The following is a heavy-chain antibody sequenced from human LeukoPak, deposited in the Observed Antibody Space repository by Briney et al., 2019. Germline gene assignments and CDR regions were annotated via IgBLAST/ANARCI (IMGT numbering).Heavy chain of an antibody. CDR2: INHSGST. V-gene: IGHV4-34*01. D-gene: IGHD3-16*01. J-gene: IGHJ4*02. CDR1: GGSFSGYY. CDR3: ARGAGEQPDPLDY. Sequence: PSETLSLTCAVYGGSFSGYYWSWIRQPPGKGLEWIGEINHSGSTNYNPSLKSRVTISVDTSKNQFSLKLGSVTAADTAVYYCARGAGEQPDPLDYWGQGTLVTVSS.